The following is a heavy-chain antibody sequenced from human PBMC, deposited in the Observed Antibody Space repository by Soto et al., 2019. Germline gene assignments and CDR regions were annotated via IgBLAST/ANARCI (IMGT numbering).Heavy chain of an antibody. CDR2: ISGSGGST. CDR1: GFTFSSYA. D-gene: IGHD5-12*01. V-gene: IGHV3-23*01. Sequence: GSLRLSCAASGFTFSSYAMSWVRQAPGKGLEWVSAISGSGGSTYYADSVKGRFTISRDNSKNTLYLQMNSLRAEDTAVYYCAKDPAVGLRSGDYFDYWGQGTLVTVSS. CDR3: AKDPAVGLRSGDYFDY. J-gene: IGHJ4*02.